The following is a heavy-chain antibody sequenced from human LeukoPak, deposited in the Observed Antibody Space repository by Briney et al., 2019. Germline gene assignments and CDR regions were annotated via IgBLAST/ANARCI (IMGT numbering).Heavy chain of an antibody. V-gene: IGHV1-46*01. CDR1: RYTLTSYY. CDR3: ARGVRGIFGPVSGSAFDI. CDR2: INPSGGST. Sequence: ASVKVSCKASRYTLTSYYMHWVRQAPGQGLEWMGIINPSGGSTSYAQKFQGRVTMTRDTSTSTVYMELSSLRSEDTAVYYCARGVRGIFGPVSGSAFDIWGQGTMVTVSS. J-gene: IGHJ3*02. D-gene: IGHD3/OR15-3a*01.